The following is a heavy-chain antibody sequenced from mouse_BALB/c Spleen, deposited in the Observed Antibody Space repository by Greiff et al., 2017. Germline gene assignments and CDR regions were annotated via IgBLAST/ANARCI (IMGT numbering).Heavy chain of an antibody. Sequence: VQLVESGPGLVAPSQSLSITCTVSGFSLTSYGVHWVRQPPGKGLEWLGVIWAGGSTNYNSALMSRLSISKDNSKSQVFLKMNSLQTDDTAMYYCARGGRYDDGDYFDYWGQGTTLTVSS. CDR1: GFSLTSYG. V-gene: IGHV2-9*02. CDR3: ARGGRYDDGDYFDY. J-gene: IGHJ2*01. CDR2: IWAGGST. D-gene: IGHD2-14*01.